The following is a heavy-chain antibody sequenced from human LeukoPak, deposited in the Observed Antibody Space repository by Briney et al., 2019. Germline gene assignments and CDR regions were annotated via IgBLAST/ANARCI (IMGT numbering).Heavy chain of an antibody. D-gene: IGHD6-13*01. CDR2: INSDGSST. Sequence: GGSLRLSCAASGFTFSSYWMHWVRHAPGKGLVWVSRINSDGSSTIYADSVKGRFTISRDNAKNTLYLQMNSLRAEDTAVYYCARVGSSWYTQNYYYYMDVWGKGTTVTVSS. CDR1: GFTFSSYW. CDR3: ARVGSSWYTQNYYYYMDV. V-gene: IGHV3-74*01. J-gene: IGHJ6*03.